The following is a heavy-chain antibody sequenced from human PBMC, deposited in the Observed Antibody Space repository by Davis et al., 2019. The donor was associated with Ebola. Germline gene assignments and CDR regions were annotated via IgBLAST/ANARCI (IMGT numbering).Heavy chain of an antibody. V-gene: IGHV4-59*08. Sequence: PSETLSLTCTVSGGSISSYYWSWIRQPPGKGLEWIGYIYYSGSTNYNPSLKSRVTISVDTSKNQFSLKLSSVTAADTAVYYCARLVPIAATGYYYYYGMDVWGQGTTVTVSS. CDR2: IYYSGST. D-gene: IGHD2-15*01. CDR1: GGSISSYY. J-gene: IGHJ6*02. CDR3: ARLVPIAATGYYYYYGMDV.